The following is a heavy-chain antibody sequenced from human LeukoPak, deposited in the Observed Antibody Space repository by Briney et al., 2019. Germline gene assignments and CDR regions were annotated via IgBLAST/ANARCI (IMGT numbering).Heavy chain of an antibody. Sequence: ASVKVSCKASGYTFTSYYMHWVRQAPGQGLEWMGIINPSGGSTSYAQKFQGRVTMTRDTSTSTVYMELSSLRSEDTAVYYCARDKGYYDSSGYYYEGYYYYGMDVWGQGTTVTVSS. J-gene: IGHJ6*02. V-gene: IGHV1-46*01. D-gene: IGHD3-22*01. CDR2: INPSGGST. CDR1: GYTFTSYY. CDR3: ARDKGYYDSSGYYYEGYYYYGMDV.